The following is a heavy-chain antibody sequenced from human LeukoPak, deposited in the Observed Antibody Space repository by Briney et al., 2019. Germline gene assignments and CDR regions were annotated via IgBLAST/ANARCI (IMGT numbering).Heavy chain of an antibody. CDR2: IYHSGST. CDR3: AREVAAGFDY. D-gene: IGHD2-15*01. CDR1: GGSFSGYY. Sequence: SETLSLTCAVYGGSFSGYYWSWIRQPPGKGLEWIGYIYHSGSTYYNPSLKSRVTISVDRSKIQFSLKLSSVTAADTAVYYCAREVAAGFDYWGQGTLVTVSS. V-gene: IGHV4-34*01. J-gene: IGHJ4*02.